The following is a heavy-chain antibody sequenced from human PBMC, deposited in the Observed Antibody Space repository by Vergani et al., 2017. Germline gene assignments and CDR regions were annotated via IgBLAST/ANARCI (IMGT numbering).Heavy chain of an antibody. CDR2: ISAYNGDT. Sequence: QAHLVQSGTELKKPGASVKVSCKASGYTFIDYGISWVRQAPGQGLEWMGWISAYNGDTNYAHSLQGRLTMTTDTSTTTAYMELRSLRSDDTAVYYGARSHNPGRPDWTFGPWGQGTLVTVAS. D-gene: IGHD3-9*01. CDR3: ARSHNPGRPDWTFGP. V-gene: IGHV1-18*01. CDR1: GYTFIDYG. J-gene: IGHJ5*02.